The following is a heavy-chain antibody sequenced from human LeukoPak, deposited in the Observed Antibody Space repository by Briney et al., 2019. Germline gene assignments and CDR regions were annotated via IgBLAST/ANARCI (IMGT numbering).Heavy chain of an antibody. D-gene: IGHD3-9*01. Sequence: GGSLRLSCAASGFTFSSYAMSWVRQAPGKGLEWVSAISGSGGSTYYADSVKGRFTISRDNSKNTLYLQMNSLRAEDTAVYYCARDPYYDILTGSAYFDLWGRGTLVTVSS. CDR1: GFTFSSYA. CDR2: ISGSGGST. CDR3: ARDPYYDILTGSAYFDL. J-gene: IGHJ2*01. V-gene: IGHV3-23*01.